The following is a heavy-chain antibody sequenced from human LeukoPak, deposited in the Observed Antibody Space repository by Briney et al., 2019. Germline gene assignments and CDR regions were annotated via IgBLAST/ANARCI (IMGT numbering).Heavy chain of an antibody. CDR2: ISAYNGNT. V-gene: IGHV1-18*01. CDR1: GYTFTSYG. Sequence: GASVKVSCKASGYTFTSYGISWVRQAPGQGLEWMGWISAYNGNTNYAQKLQGRVTMTTDTSTSTAYMELRSLRSDDTAVYYCAKDTAMVNLYYYGMDVWGQGTTVTVSS. D-gene: IGHD5-18*01. J-gene: IGHJ6*02. CDR3: AKDTAMVNLYYYGMDV.